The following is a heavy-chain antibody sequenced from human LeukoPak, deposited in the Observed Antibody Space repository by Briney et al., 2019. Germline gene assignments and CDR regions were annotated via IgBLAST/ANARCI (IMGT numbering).Heavy chain of an antibody. J-gene: IGHJ5*02. D-gene: IGHD3-16*01. CDR1: GFTFGTHT. CDR2: IRSSGTT. Sequence: GGSLRLSCTTSGFTFGTHTMHWFRQAPGKGLQWIGFIRSSGTTQYAASVRGRFTISRDDSKSIVYLQMNSLKTEDTAVYYCTRDRFYVWFDPWGQGTLVTVSS. CDR3: TRDRFYVWFDP. V-gene: IGHV3-49*03.